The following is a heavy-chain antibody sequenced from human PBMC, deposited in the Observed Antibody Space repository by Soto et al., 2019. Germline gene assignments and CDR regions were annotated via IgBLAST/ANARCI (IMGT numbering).Heavy chain of an antibody. D-gene: IGHD1-1*01. J-gene: IGHJ3*02. Sequence: GGSLRLSCAASGFTFSSYDMHWVRQATGKGLEWVSAIGTAGDTYYPGSVKGRFTISRENAKNSLYLQMNSLRAGDTAVYYCARVGWNYAFDIWGQGTMVTVSS. V-gene: IGHV3-13*01. CDR1: GFTFSSYD. CDR3: ARVGWNYAFDI. CDR2: IGTAGDT.